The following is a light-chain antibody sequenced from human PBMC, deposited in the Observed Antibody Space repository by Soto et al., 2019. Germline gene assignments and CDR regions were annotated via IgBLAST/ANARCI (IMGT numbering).Light chain of an antibody. Sequence: QSVLTQPPSASGSPGQSVTISCTGTSSDVGGYNYVSWYQQHPGKAPKLMIYEVSKRPSGVPDRFSGSKSGNTASLTVSGLQAEDEADYYCSSYTSTSRYVFGAGTKVTVL. CDR3: SSYTSTSRYV. V-gene: IGLV2-8*01. CDR2: EVS. J-gene: IGLJ1*01. CDR1: SSDVGGYNY.